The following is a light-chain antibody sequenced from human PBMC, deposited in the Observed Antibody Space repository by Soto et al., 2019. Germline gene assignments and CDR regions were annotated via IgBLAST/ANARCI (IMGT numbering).Light chain of an antibody. Sequence: QSVLMQPPSVSAAPGQKVTISCSGSSSNIGNNYVSWYQQLPGTAPKLLIYKNNERPSGIPDRFSGSKSGTSATLGITGLQTGDEADYYCGTWDSSLSAAGVFGGGTKLTVL. V-gene: IGLV1-51*02. CDR3: GTWDSSLSAAGV. CDR2: KNN. J-gene: IGLJ2*01. CDR1: SSNIGNNY.